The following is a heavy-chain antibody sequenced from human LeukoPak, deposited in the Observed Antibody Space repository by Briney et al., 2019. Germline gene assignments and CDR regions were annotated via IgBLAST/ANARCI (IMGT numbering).Heavy chain of an antibody. J-gene: IGHJ6*03. Sequence: ASVKVSCKASGGTFSSYAISWVRQAPGQGLEWRGGIIPIFGTANYAQKFQGRVTITADESTSTAYMELSSLRSEDTAVYYCARTVELRGVISVYMDVWGKGTTVTISS. D-gene: IGHD3-10*01. CDR2: IIPIFGTA. V-gene: IGHV1-69*13. CDR3: ARTVELRGVISVYMDV. CDR1: GGTFSSYA.